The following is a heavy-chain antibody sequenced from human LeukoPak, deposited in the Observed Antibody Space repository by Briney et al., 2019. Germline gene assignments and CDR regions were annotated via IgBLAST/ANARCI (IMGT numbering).Heavy chain of an antibody. D-gene: IGHD3-10*01. Sequence: PGGSLRLPCAASGFTFSSYWMHWVRQAPGKGLVWVTRINSEGRETTYADSVKGRFTISRDNAKNTLYLQMNSLRAEDTAVYYCAKNGPGFDYFDSWGQGTLVTVSS. CDR1: GFTFSSYW. J-gene: IGHJ4*02. CDR2: INSEGRET. V-gene: IGHV3-74*01. CDR3: AKNGPGFDYFDS.